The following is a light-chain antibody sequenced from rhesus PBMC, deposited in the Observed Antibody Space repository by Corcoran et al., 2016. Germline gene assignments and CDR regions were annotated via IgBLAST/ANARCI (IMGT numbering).Light chain of an antibody. CDR2: GSF. V-gene: IGKV3-10*01. CDR1: QSVSRF. J-gene: IGKJ2*01. CDR3: YQHSSGYS. Sequence: QVILTQSPATLSLSPGERATLSCRASQSVSRFLAWYQQKPGPVPRLLISGSFRRATGIPARFSASGSGTDFTLTINRLEPEDVGIYHCYQHSSGYSFGQGTKVEIK.